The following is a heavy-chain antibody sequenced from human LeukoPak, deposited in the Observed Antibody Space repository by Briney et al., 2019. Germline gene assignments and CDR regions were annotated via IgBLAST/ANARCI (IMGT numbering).Heavy chain of an antibody. Sequence: ASVKVSCKASGYTFRNYGLTWVRQAPGQGLEWMGWINASNGNTNYAQNFKGRATMTTDTSTGTAYMELRSLRSGDTGAYFCARESGSGQLDYWGQGTLVTVSS. D-gene: IGHD6-19*01. CDR3: ARESGSGQLDY. CDR1: GYTFRNYG. J-gene: IGHJ4*02. V-gene: IGHV1-18*01. CDR2: INASNGNT.